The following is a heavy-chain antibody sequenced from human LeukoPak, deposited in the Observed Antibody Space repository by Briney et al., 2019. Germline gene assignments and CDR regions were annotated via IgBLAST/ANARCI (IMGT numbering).Heavy chain of an antibody. D-gene: IGHD4-23*01. V-gene: IGHV4-59*01. CDR1: GGSISSYY. J-gene: IGHJ3*02. CDR3: ARRALYGGVDI. CDR2: IYYSWST. Sequence: PSETLSLTCTVSGGSISSYYWSWIRQPPGKGLEWIGYIYYSWSTNYNPSLKSRVTISVDTSKNQFSLKLSSVTAADTAVYYCARRALYGGVDIWGQGTMVTVSS.